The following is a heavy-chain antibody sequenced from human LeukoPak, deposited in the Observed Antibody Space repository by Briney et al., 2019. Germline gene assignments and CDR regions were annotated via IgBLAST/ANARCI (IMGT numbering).Heavy chain of an antibody. CDR3: ASSRFYDFWSGRPTYNWFDP. V-gene: IGHV4-61*01. D-gene: IGHD3-3*01. J-gene: IGHJ5*02. CDR2: IYYSGST. Sequence: SETLSLTCTVSGGSVSSGSYYWSWIRQPPGQGLEWIGYIYYSGSTNYNPSLKSRVTISVDTSKNQFSLKLSSVTAADTAVYYCASSRFYDFWSGRPTYNWFDPGGQGTLVTVSA. CDR1: GGSVSSGSYY.